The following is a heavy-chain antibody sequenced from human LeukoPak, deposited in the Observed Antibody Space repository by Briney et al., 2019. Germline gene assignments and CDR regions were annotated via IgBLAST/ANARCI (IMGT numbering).Heavy chain of an antibody. D-gene: IGHD6-13*01. Sequence: SVKVSCKASGGTFSSYAISWVRQAPGQGLEWMGGIIPIFGTANYAQKFQGRVTITADESTSTAYMELSSLRSEDTAVYYCATGREYSSSWYAPNWFDPWGQGTLVTVSS. J-gene: IGHJ5*02. CDR2: IIPIFGTA. CDR1: GGTFSSYA. CDR3: ATGREYSSSWYAPNWFDP. V-gene: IGHV1-69*13.